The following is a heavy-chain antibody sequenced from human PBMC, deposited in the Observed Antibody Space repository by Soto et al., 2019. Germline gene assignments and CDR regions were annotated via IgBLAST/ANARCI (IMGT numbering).Heavy chain of an antibody. D-gene: IGHD3-10*01. Sequence: SVKVSCKASGGTFSSYAISWVRQAPGQGLEWMGGIIPIFGTANYAQKFQGRVTITADRSTSTAYMELSSLRSEDTAVYYCAGGPDYYGSGSPTYFDYWGQGTLVTVSS. J-gene: IGHJ4*02. V-gene: IGHV1-69*06. CDR1: GGTFSSYA. CDR2: IIPIFGTA. CDR3: AGGPDYYGSGSPTYFDY.